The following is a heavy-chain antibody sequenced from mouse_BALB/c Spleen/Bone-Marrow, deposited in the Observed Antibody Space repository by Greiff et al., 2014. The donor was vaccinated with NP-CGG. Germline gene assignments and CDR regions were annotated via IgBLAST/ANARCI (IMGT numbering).Heavy chain of an antibody. D-gene: IGHD3-2*02. J-gene: IGHJ3*01. CDR3: AIRAY. Sequence: DVKLQESGGGLVLPGGSRKLSCAASGFTFSSFGMHWVRQAPEKGLEWVAYISSGSSTIYYADTVKGRFTISRDNPKNTLFLQMTSLRSEDTAMYYCAIRAYWGQGTLVTVSA. CDR1: GFTFSSFG. CDR2: ISSGSSTI. V-gene: IGHV5-17*02.